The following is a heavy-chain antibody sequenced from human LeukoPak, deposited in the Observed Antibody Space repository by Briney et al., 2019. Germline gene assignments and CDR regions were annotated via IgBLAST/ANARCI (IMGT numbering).Heavy chain of an antibody. V-gene: IGHV1-2*02. CDR2: INPNSGGT. CDR3: ARAGLRDFYDSSGYHNGAFDI. D-gene: IGHD3-22*01. Sequence: ASVKVSCKASGYTFTGYYMHWVRQAPGQGLEWMGWINPNSGGTNYAQKFQHRVTMTRDSSLSTAYMELSRLRSDDTAVYYCARAGLRDFYDSSGYHNGAFDIWGQGTMVTVSS. J-gene: IGHJ3*02. CDR1: GYTFTGYY.